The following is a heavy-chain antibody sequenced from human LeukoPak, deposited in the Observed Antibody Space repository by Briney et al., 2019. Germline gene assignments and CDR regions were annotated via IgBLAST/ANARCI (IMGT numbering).Heavy chain of an antibody. J-gene: IGHJ4*02. CDR3: AKDQGYCSSTSCYLFDY. Sequence: GGSLRLSCAASRFSFSSYGMHWVRQAPGKGLEWVSAISGSGGSTYYADSVKGRFTISRDNSKNTLYLQMNSLRAEDTAVYYCAKDQGYCSSTSCYLFDYWGQGTLVTVSS. CDR1: RFSFSSYG. D-gene: IGHD2-2*01. V-gene: IGHV3-23*01. CDR2: ISGSGGST.